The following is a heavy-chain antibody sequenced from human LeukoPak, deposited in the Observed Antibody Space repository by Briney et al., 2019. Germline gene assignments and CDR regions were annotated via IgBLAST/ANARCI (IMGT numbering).Heavy chain of an antibody. J-gene: IGHJ3*02. Sequence: GGSLRLSCAASGFTFSSYAMHWVRQAPGKGLEWVAVISYDGSNKYYADSVKGRFTISRDNSKNTLYLQMNSLRAEDTAVYYCARDGVPAAFIRDAFDIWGQGTMVTVSS. D-gene: IGHD2-2*01. V-gene: IGHV3-30-3*01. CDR2: ISYDGSNK. CDR3: ARDGVPAAFIRDAFDI. CDR1: GFTFSSYA.